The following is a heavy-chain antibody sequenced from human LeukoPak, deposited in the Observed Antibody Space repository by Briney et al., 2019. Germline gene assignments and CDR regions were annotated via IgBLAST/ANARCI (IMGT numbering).Heavy chain of an antibody. CDR1: GFTFSVYS. Sequence: GGSLRLSCAGSGFTFSVYSINWVRQAPGKGLEWVSSISSSSNYIYYADSVKGRFTISRDNAKNSLYLQMNSLRAEDTAVYYCAKARHGSGSYLDYWGQGTLVTVSS. CDR3: AKARHGSGSYLDY. CDR2: ISSSSNYI. J-gene: IGHJ4*02. D-gene: IGHD3-10*01. V-gene: IGHV3-21*04.